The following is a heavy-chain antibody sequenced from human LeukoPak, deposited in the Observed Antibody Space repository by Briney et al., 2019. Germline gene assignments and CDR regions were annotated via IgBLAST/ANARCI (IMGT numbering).Heavy chain of an antibody. J-gene: IGHJ4*01. CDR3: ARGINGAKWLVPYYFDY. CDR2: IYYSGST. Sequence: PSETLSLTCAVYGGSFSGYYWSWIRQPPGKGLEWIGSIYYSGSTYYNPSLKSRVTISVDTSKSLFSLKLSSVTAADTAVYYCARGINGAKWLVPYYFDYWGHGTLVTVSS. D-gene: IGHD6-19*01. CDR1: GGSFSGYY. V-gene: IGHV4-34*01.